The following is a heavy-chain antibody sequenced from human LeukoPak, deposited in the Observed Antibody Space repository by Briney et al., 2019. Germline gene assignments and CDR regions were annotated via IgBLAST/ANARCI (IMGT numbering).Heavy chain of an antibody. CDR3: AKDPRRYSRTGGYFDY. Sequence: GGSLRLSCAASGFTFSSYAMHWVRQAPGKGLEWVALISYDGSNKDYADSVKGRFAISRDNSKNTLYLQMISLRTEDTAVYYCAKDPRRYSRTGGYFDYWGQGTLVTVSS. J-gene: IGHJ4*02. CDR1: GFTFSSYA. D-gene: IGHD6-13*01. V-gene: IGHV3-30*09. CDR2: ISYDGSNK.